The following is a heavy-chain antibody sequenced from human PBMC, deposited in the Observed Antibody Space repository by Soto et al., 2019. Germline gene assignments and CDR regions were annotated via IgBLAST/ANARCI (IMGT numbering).Heavy chain of an antibody. CDR3: AASYGSGYRAFDY. CDR2: INAGNGNT. J-gene: IGHJ4*02. D-gene: IGHD3-10*01. CDR1: GYTFTGYA. V-gene: IGHV1-3*01. Sequence: ASVKVSCKASGYTFTGYAVHWVRHAPGQRLEWMGWINAGNGNTKYSQKFQGRVTITRDTSASTAYMELSSLRSEDTAIYYCAASYGSGYRAFDYWGQGALVTVSS.